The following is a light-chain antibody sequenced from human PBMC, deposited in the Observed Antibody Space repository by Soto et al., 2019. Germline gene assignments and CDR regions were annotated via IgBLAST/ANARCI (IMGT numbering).Light chain of an antibody. CDR2: GAM. CDR3: QQYHSPPLT. CDR1: QSVSTN. Sequence: EIVMTQSPATLSVSPGERATLSCRASQSVSTNLAWYQQKPGQGPRLLIFGAMNRATGIPDRFSGSGSGTEFTLTISSLEPEDFVVYYCQQYHSPPLTFGQGTKV. J-gene: IGKJ1*01. V-gene: IGKV3D-15*01.